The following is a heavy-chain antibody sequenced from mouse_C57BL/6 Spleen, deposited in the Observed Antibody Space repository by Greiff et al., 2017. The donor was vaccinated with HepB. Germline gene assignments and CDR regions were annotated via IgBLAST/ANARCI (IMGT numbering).Heavy chain of an antibody. CDR1: GYAFSSSW. Sequence: VQLQESGPELVKPGASVKISCKASGYAFSSSWMNWVKQRPGKGLEWIGRIYPGDGDTNYNGKFKGKATLTADKSSSTAYRQLSSLTSEDSAVYFCAREDYYGTYAMDYWGQGTSVTVSS. V-gene: IGHV1-82*01. J-gene: IGHJ4*01. D-gene: IGHD1-2*01. CDR3: AREDYYGTYAMDY. CDR2: IYPGDGDT.